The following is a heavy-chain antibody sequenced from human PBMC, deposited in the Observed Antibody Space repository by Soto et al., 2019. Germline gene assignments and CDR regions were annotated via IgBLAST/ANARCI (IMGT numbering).Heavy chain of an antibody. D-gene: IGHD3-10*01. J-gene: IGHJ5*02. Sequence: SVKVSCKASGGTFSSYAISWVRQAPGQGLEWMGGIIPIFGTANCAQKFQGRVTITADESTSTAYMELSSLRSEDTAVYYCARWLRFGELSANWFDPWGQGTLVTVSS. V-gene: IGHV1-69*13. CDR1: GGTFSSYA. CDR2: IIPIFGTA. CDR3: ARWLRFGELSANWFDP.